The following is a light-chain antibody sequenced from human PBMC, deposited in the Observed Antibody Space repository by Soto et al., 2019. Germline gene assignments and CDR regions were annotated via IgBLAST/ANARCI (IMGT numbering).Light chain of an antibody. J-gene: IGKJ4*01. V-gene: IGKV3-15*01. CDR1: QSVRVN. CDR3: QQYNKWPPLT. Sequence: VVMTQSPATLSVSPGERATLSCRASQSVRVNLAWYQQKPGQAPRLLIYDAATRATGVPARFTGSGSGTEFALTISSLQSEDVAVYYCQQYNKWPPLTFGGGTKVDIK. CDR2: DAA.